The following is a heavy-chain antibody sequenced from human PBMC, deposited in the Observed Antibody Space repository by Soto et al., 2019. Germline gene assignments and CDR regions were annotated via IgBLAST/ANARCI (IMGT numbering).Heavy chain of an antibody. CDR3: GRTAREGAVAPHWFDR. V-gene: IGHV4-30-4*01. J-gene: IGHJ5*02. CDR2: VYYTGST. CDR1: GASIRRTDYS. D-gene: IGHD2-21*02. Sequence: TLSLTCAVSGASIRRTDYSWVWIRHAPGKGLETNGCVYYTGSTYYNPSLMCRLTLSVDTSKNQLSLKLTSLTAAETAVYYCGRTAREGAVAPHWFDRWGRVPQGTVSS.